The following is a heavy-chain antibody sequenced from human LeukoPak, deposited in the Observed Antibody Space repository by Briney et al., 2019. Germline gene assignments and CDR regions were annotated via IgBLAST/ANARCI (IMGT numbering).Heavy chain of an antibody. J-gene: IGHJ4*02. V-gene: IGHV1-3*03. CDR1: GYTFTSYA. Sequence: GASVKVSCKASGYTFTSYAMHWVRQAPGQRLEWMGWINTGNGNTKYSHEFQGRVTITRDTSASTAYVELSSLRSEDMAVYYCARVVKYSSGPLTDLLPYYFDYWGQGTLVTVFS. D-gene: IGHD6-19*01. CDR3: ARVVKYSSGPLTDLLPYYFDY. CDR2: INTGNGNT.